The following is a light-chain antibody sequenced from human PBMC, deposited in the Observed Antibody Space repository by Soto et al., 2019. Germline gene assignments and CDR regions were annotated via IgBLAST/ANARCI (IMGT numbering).Light chain of an antibody. CDR1: QDISNY. CDR3: QQYHIYSGT. Sequence: DIQMTQSPSSLSASLGDRVTITCQASQDISNYLNWYQQKLGKPPNLLIYKASTLASGVPSRFSGSGSGTEFTLTINSLQPDDFATYYCQQYHIYSGTFGQGTKVDIK. J-gene: IGKJ1*01. V-gene: IGKV1-5*03. CDR2: KAS.